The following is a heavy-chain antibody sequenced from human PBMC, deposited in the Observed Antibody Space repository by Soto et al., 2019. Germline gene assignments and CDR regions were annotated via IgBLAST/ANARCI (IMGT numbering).Heavy chain of an antibody. V-gene: IGHV3-74*01. J-gene: IGHJ3*02. CDR2: ITADGSRA. CDR1: GFTFSNYW. Sequence: LRLSCAASGFTFSNYWMHWVRQAPGEGLVWVSRITADGSRADYAGSVKGRFTISRDNAKNTLYLQMSSLTVEDTAMFYCARGGLDGAAVIPKKSAYEIWGQGTMVTVSS. CDR3: ARGGLDGAAVIPKKSAYEI. D-gene: IGHD6-13*01.